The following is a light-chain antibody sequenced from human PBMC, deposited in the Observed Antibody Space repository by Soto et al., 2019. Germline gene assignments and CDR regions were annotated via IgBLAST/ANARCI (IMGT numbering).Light chain of an antibody. CDR3: QQYGSSPRT. J-gene: IGKJ1*01. CDR1: QSVSSSY. V-gene: IGKV3-20*01. CDR2: GAS. Sequence: EIVLTQSPGTVSLSPGERATLSCRASQSVSSSYSAWYQQKPGQAPRLLIYGASSRATGIPDRFSGSGSGTDFTLTISRLEPEDFAVYYCQQYGSSPRTFGQGTKVDIK.